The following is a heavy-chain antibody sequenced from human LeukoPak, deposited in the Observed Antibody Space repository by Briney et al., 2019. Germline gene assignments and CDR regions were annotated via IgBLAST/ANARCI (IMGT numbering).Heavy chain of an antibody. J-gene: IGHJ5*02. CDR3: ARSVGATTDWFDP. D-gene: IGHD1-26*01. CDR1: GFTFSSHG. CDR2: IWYDGSNK. Sequence: GGSLRLSCAASGFTFSSHGMYWVRQAPGKGLEWVAVIWYDGSNKYYGDSVRGRFTISRDNSKNMLYLEMNSLRGEDTAVYYCARSVGATTDWFDPWGQGTQVIVSS. V-gene: IGHV3-33*01.